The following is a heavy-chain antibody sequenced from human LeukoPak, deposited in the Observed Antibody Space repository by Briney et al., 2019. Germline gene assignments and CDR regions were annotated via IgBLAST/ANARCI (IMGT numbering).Heavy chain of an antibody. D-gene: IGHD6-13*01. V-gene: IGHV4-39*07. CDR3: AGVSSSWYYYYMDV. CDR2: IYYSGST. J-gene: IGHJ6*03. Sequence: PPETLSLTCTVSGGSISSSSYYWGWIRQPPGKGLEWIGSIYYSGSTNYNPSLKSRVTISVDTSKNQFSLKLSSVTAADTAVYYCAGVSSSWYYYYMDVWGKGTTVTISS. CDR1: GGSISSSSYY.